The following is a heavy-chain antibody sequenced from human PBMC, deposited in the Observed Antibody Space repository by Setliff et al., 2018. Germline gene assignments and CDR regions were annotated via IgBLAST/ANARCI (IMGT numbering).Heavy chain of an antibody. Sequence: GASVQVSCKASGYTFTGYYMHWVRQAPGQGLEWMGWINPNSGGTNYAQKFQGWVTMTRDTSISTAYMELSRLRSDDTAVYYCARGAGGIWQWGYYFDYWGQGTLVTVSS. D-gene: IGHD6-19*01. V-gene: IGHV1-2*04. CDR2: INPNSGGT. J-gene: IGHJ4*02. CDR1: GYTFTGYY. CDR3: ARGAGGIWQWGYYFDY.